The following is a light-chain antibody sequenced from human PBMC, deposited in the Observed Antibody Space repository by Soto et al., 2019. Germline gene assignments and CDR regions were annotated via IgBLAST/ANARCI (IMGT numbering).Light chain of an antibody. Sequence: QPVLTQSPSASASLGASVKLTCTLSSGHSSYAIAWHQQQPEKGPRYLMKLNSDGSHSKGDGIPDRFSGSSSGAERYLTISSLQSEDDADYSCQTRGTGIPKLVFGGGTKLTVL. J-gene: IGLJ2*01. CDR2: LNSDGSH. V-gene: IGLV4-69*01. CDR3: QTRGTGIPKLV. CDR1: SGHSSYA.